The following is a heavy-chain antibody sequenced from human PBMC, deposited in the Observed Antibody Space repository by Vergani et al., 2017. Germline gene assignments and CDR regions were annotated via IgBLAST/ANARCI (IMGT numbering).Heavy chain of an antibody. CDR1: GYSISSGAY. V-gene: IGHV4-38-2*02. J-gene: IGHJ4*02. CDR3: VRDIDAFGY. D-gene: IGHD3-16*01. CDR2: SDHTGNR. Sequence: QVQLQESGPGLVKPSETLSLTCTVSGYSISSGAYGGWIRQSPGKGLEWIGNSDHTGNRYYNPSLQTRVTISLDTSKSQFSLKLTAVTAADTALYYGVRDIDAFGYWGPGTLVTVSS.